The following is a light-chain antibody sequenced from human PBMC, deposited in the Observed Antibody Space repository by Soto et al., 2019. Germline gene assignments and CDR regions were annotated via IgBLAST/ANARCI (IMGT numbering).Light chain of an antibody. CDR3: NSYTSSSTLV. CDR2: EVH. V-gene: IGLV2-14*01. CDR1: SSDVGGYNY. J-gene: IGLJ2*01. Sequence: QSVLTQPASVSGSPGQSITISCTGTSSDVGGYNYVSCYQHHPGKAPKLMLYEVHNRPSGVSNRFSGSKSGNTASLTISGLQAEDEADYYCNSYTSSSTLVFGGGTKVTVL.